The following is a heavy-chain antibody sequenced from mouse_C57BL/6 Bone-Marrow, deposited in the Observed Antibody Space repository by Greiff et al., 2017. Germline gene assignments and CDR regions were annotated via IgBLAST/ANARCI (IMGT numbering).Heavy chain of an antibody. Sequence: QFQLQQPGTELVKPGASVKLSCKASGYTFTSYWMHWVKQRPGQGLEWIGNINPSNGGTNYNEKFKSKATLTVDKSSSTAYMQLSSLTSEDSAVYYCAGRGFCYGNPHWYFDVWGTGTTVTVSS. CDR2: INPSNGGT. J-gene: IGHJ1*03. CDR3: AGRGFCYGNPHWYFDV. CDR1: GYTFTSYW. V-gene: IGHV1-53*01. D-gene: IGHD2-1*01.